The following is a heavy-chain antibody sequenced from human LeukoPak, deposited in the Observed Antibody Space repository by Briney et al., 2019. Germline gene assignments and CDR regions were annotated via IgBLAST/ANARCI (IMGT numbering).Heavy chain of an antibody. D-gene: IGHD1-14*01. Sequence: PGGSLRLSCAASGFTFRAYVMHWVRQAPGKGLEWVSLISGDGGSTYYADSVKGRFTISRDNSKNSLYLQMNSLRTEDTALYYCAKGEPYYYYGMDVWGQGTTVTVSS. CDR2: ISGDGGST. J-gene: IGHJ6*02. V-gene: IGHV3-43*02. CDR1: GFTFRAYV. CDR3: AKGEPYYYYGMDV.